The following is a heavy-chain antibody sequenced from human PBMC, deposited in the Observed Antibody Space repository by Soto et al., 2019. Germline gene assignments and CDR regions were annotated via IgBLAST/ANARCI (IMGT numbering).Heavy chain of an antibody. CDR3: ARDPNIVLVPAALRSYYYYYGMDV. D-gene: IGHD2-2*01. Sequence: SETLSLTCAVYGGSFSGYYWSWIRQPPGKGLEWIGEINHSGSTNYNPSLKSRVTISVDTSKNQFSLKLSSVTAADTAVYYCARDPNIVLVPAALRSYYYYYGMDVWGQGTTVTVSS. CDR1: GGSFSGYY. J-gene: IGHJ6*02. V-gene: IGHV4-34*01. CDR2: INHSGST.